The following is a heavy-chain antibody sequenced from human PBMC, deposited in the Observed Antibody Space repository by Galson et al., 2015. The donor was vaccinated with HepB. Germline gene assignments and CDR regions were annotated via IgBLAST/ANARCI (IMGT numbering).Heavy chain of an antibody. J-gene: IGHJ4*02. V-gene: IGHV3-7*03. Sequence: SLRLSCAASGFTFSSYWMSWVRQAPGKGLEWVANIKQDGSEKYYVDSVKGRFTISRDNAKNSLYLQMNSLRAEDTAVYYCARDACSRGGCRHNDLSPSWYFDYWGQGTLVTVSS. CDR1: GFTFSSYW. CDR3: ARDACSRGGCRHNDLSPSWYFDY. CDR2: IKQDGSEK. D-gene: IGHD2-8*02.